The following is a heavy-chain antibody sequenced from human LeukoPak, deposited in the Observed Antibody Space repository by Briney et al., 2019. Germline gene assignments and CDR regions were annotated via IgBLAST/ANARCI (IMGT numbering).Heavy chain of an antibody. CDR1: GFTFSSYA. Sequence: GGSLRLSCAASGFTFSSYAMHWVRQAPGKGLEWVANIKQDGSAKYYVDSVKGRFTISRDNAKNSLYLQMNSLRAEDTAVYYCARVEASGYDYGAFDYWGQGTLVTVSS. CDR2: IKQDGSAK. V-gene: IGHV3-7*01. J-gene: IGHJ4*02. CDR3: ARVEASGYDYGAFDY. D-gene: IGHD5-12*01.